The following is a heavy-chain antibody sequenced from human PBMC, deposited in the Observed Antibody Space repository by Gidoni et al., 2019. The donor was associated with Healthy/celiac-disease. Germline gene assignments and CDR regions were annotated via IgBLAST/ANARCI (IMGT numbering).Heavy chain of an antibody. Sequence: QVQLQESGPGLVKPSQTLSLTCTFSGGSISRCGYYWSWIRQHPGKGLEWIGYIYYMGSTYYNPSLKSRVTISVDTSKNQFSLKLSSVTAADTAVYYCARGSIAELPGYFDYWGQGTLVTVSS. D-gene: IGHD6-6*01. CDR3: ARGSIAELPGYFDY. J-gene: IGHJ4*02. V-gene: IGHV4-31*03. CDR1: GGSISRCGYY. CDR2: IYYMGST.